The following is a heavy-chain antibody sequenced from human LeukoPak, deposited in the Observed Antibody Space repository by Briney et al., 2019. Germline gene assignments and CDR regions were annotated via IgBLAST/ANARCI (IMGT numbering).Heavy chain of an antibody. CDR3: TTSCPLIAVAGTDYYYYMDV. V-gene: IGHV3-73*01. Sequence: PGGSLRLSCAASGFTFSGSAMHWVRQASGKGLEWVGRIRSIANSYATAYAASVKGRFTISRDDSKNTAYLQMNSLKTEDTAVYYCTTSCPLIAVAGTDYYYYMDVWGKGTTVTVSS. D-gene: IGHD6-19*01. CDR1: GFTFSGSA. CDR2: IRSIANSYAT. J-gene: IGHJ6*03.